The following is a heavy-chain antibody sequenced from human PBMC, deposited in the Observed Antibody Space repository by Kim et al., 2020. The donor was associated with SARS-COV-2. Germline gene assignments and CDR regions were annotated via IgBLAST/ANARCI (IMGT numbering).Heavy chain of an antibody. CDR2: ISSSGSTI. D-gene: IGHD2-21*02. Sequence: GGSLRLSCAASGFTFSDYYMSWIRQAPGKGLEWVSYISSSGSTIYYADSVKGRFTISRDNAKNSLYLQMNSLRAEDTAVYYCARDLDSVHCGGDCQDYWGQGTLVTVSS. J-gene: IGHJ4*02. CDR1: GFTFSDYY. V-gene: IGHV3-11*01. CDR3: ARDLDSVHCGGDCQDY.